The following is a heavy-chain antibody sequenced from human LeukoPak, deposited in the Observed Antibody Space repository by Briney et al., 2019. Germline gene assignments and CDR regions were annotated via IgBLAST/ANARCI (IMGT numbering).Heavy chain of an antibody. D-gene: IGHD4/OR15-4a*01. CDR2: ISGSGGST. Sequence: GSLRLSCAASGLTFRSYAMNWVRQAPGKGLEWVSAISGSGGSTYYADFVKGRFTIPRDNSKNTLYLQMDSLRGEDRAVYFCAREPAYGGSSGLHLDYWGRGTLVAVSS. CDR3: AREPAYGGSSGLHLDY. V-gene: IGHV3-23*01. J-gene: IGHJ4*02. CDR1: GLTFRSYA.